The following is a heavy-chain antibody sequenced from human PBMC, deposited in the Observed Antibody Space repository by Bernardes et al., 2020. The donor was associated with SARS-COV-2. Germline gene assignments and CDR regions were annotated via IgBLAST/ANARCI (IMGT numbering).Heavy chain of an antibody. Sequence: GGSLRLSCAASGFTFSDHYMSWIRQAPGKGLERVSYITNSGSDTKYADSVKGRFTISRDNAKNSVYLQMNSLRADDTAVYYCARTRGAAFDSWGQGTLVTVSS. J-gene: IGHJ4*02. D-gene: IGHD3-10*01. CDR2: ITNSGSDT. CDR1: GFTFSDHY. CDR3: ARTRGAAFDS. V-gene: IGHV3-11*06.